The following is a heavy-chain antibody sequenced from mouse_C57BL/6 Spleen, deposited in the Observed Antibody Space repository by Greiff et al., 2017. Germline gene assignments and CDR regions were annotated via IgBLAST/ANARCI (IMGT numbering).Heavy chain of an antibody. CDR3: ARILYGSVYYYAMDY. CDR1: GYTFTSYW. CDR2: IDPSDSYT. Sequence: QVQLQQPGAELVRPGTSVKLSCKASGYTFTSYWMHWVKQRPGQGLEWIGVIDPSDSYTNYNQKFKGKATLTVDTSSSTAYMQLSSLTSEDSAVYYCARILYGSVYYYAMDYWGQGTSVTVSS. V-gene: IGHV1-59*01. D-gene: IGHD1-1*01. J-gene: IGHJ4*01.